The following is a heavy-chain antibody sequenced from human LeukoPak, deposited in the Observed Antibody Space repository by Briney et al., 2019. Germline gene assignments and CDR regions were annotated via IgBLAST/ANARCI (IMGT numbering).Heavy chain of an antibody. D-gene: IGHD4-17*01. CDR1: GFTFSSYS. J-gene: IGHJ4*02. CDR2: ISSGSSTI. Sequence: QAGGSLRLSCAASGFTFSSYSMNWVRQAPGKGLEWVSYISSGSSTIYYADSVKGRFTISGDNAKNSLYLQMNSLRDEDTAVYYCARAMTTVNNYWGQGTLVTVSS. V-gene: IGHV3-48*02. CDR3: ARAMTTVNNY.